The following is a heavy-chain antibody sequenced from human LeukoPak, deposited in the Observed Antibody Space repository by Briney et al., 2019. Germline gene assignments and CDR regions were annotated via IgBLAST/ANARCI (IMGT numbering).Heavy chain of an antibody. Sequence: SETPSLTCTVSGGPISSSSYYWGWIRQPPGKGLEWIGSIYYSGSTYYNPSLKSRVTISVDTSKNQFSLKLSSVTAADTAVYYCARLDTAMVTQWFDPWGQGTLVTVSS. J-gene: IGHJ5*02. CDR2: IYYSGST. CDR3: ARLDTAMVTQWFDP. CDR1: GGPISSSSYY. V-gene: IGHV4-39*01. D-gene: IGHD5-18*01.